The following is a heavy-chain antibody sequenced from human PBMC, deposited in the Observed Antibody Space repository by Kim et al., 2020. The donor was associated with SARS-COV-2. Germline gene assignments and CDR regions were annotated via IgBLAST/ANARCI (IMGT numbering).Heavy chain of an antibody. CDR1: GFTFSSYD. CDR2: IGTAGDT. V-gene: IGHV3-13*01. Sequence: GGSLRLSCAASGFTFSSYDMHCVRQATGKGLEWVSAIGTAGDTYYPGSVKGRFTISRENAKNSLYLQMNSLRAGDTAVYYCARGYSISWYWAFDIWGQGTMVTVSS. D-gene: IGHD6-13*01. CDR3: ARGYSISWYWAFDI. J-gene: IGHJ3*02.